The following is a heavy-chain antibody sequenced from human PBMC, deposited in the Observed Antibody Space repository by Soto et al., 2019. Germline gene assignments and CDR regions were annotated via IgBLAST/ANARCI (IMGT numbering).Heavy chain of an antibody. CDR1: GYSFTSYW. J-gene: IGHJ6*03. CDR2: IYPGDSDT. D-gene: IGHD6-13*01. CDR3: ARALAAPLDNYYYMDV. V-gene: IGHV5-51*01. Sequence: GESLKISCKGSGYSFTSYWIGWVRQMPGKGLEWMGIIYPGDSDTRYSPSFQGQVTISADKSISTAYLQWSSLKASDTAMYYCARALAAPLDNYYYMDVWGKGTTVTVS.